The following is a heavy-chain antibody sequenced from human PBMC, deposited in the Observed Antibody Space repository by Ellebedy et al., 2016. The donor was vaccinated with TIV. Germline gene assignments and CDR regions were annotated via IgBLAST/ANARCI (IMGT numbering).Heavy chain of an antibody. Sequence: GGSLRLSXAASGFTFSSYSMNWVRQAPGKGLEWVSSISSSSSYIYYADSVKGRFTISRDNAKNSLYLQMNSLRAEDTAVYYCARALPLAFDYWGQGTLVTVSS. CDR3: ARALPLAFDY. J-gene: IGHJ4*02. CDR1: GFTFSSYS. D-gene: IGHD2-15*01. V-gene: IGHV3-21*01. CDR2: ISSSSSYI.